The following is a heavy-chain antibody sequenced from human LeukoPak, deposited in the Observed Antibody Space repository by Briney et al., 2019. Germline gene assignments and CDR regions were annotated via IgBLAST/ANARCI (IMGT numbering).Heavy chain of an antibody. D-gene: IGHD6-19*01. V-gene: IGHV1-2*02. Sequence: ASVKVSCKASGYTFTGYYLHWVRQAPGQGLEWMGWIHPNSGDTNFAQRFQGRVTMTRDTSISTAYMELTSLRSDDTAVYYCARLATVPGWGQGTLVAVSS. J-gene: IGHJ1*01. CDR2: IHPNSGDT. CDR3: ARLATVPG. CDR1: GYTFTGYY.